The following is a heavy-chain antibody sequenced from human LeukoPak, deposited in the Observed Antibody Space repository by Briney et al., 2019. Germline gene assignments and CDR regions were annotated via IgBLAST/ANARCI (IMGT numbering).Heavy chain of an antibody. J-gene: IGHJ6*02. Sequence: ASVKVSCKVSGYTLTELSMHWVRQAPGKGLEWMGGFDPEDGETIYAQKFQGRVTMTEDTSADTAYMELSSLRSEDTAVYYCATFYWNSQYYYCYYGMDVWGQGTTVTVSS. CDR2: FDPEDGET. CDR3: ATFYWNSQYYYCYYGMDV. D-gene: IGHD1-7*01. V-gene: IGHV1-24*01. CDR1: GYTLTELS.